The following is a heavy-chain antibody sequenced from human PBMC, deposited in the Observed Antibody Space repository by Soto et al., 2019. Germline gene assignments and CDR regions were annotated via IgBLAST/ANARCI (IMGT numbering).Heavy chain of an antibody. CDR1: TFSFSDSY. D-gene: IGHD1-1*01. CDR3: ARAVFASKTAFDS. V-gene: IGHV3-11*01. J-gene: IGHJ4*02. CDR2: ISSSSGTI. Sequence: QVQLVESGGGLVRPGGSLRLSCAASTFSFSDSYMTWIRQAPGKGLEWVGYISSSSGTISYAGSVKGRFTISRDNAKNTLYLKMNSLKADDTAVYYCARAVFASKTAFDSWGQGSLVTVAS.